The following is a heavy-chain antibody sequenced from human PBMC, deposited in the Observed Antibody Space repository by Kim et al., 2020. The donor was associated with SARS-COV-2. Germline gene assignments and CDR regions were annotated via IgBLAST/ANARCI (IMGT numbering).Heavy chain of an antibody. Sequence: ASVKVSCKASGYTFTSYYMHWVRQAPGQGLEWMGIINPSGGSTSYAQKFQGRVTMTRDTSTSTVYMELSSLRSEDTAVYYCASDLSRFVDLWGIVGASPLSNGMDVWGQGTTVTVSS. CDR1: GYTFTSYY. D-gene: IGHD1-26*01. CDR3: ASDLSRFVDLWGIVGASPLSNGMDV. CDR2: INPSGGST. J-gene: IGHJ6*02. V-gene: IGHV1-46*01.